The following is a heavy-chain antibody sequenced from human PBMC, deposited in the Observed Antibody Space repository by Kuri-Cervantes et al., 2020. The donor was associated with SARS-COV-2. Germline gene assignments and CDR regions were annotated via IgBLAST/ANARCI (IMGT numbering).Heavy chain of an antibody. Sequence: ETLSLTCAASGFTFSSYWMSWVRQAPGKGLEWVANIKQDGSEKYYVDSVKGRLTISRDNAKNSLYLQMNSLRAEDTAVYYCARDRGSSGWYGVDYWGQGTLVTVSS. V-gene: IGHV3-7*01. CDR3: ARDRGSSGWYGVDY. D-gene: IGHD6-19*01. CDR1: GFTFSSYW. CDR2: IKQDGSEK. J-gene: IGHJ4*02.